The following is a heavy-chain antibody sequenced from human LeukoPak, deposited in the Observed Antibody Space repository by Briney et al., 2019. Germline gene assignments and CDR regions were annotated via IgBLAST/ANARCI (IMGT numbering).Heavy chain of an antibody. V-gene: IGHV1-46*01. Sequence: ASVKVSCKASGYTFTSYYMHWVRQAPGQGLEWMGIINPSGGSTSYAQKFQGRVTMTRDTSTSTVYMELSSLRAEDTAVYYCARDTAVGGFDYWGQGILVTVSS. J-gene: IGHJ4*02. CDR3: ARDTAVGGFDY. CDR2: INPSGGST. D-gene: IGHD6-13*01. CDR1: GYTFTSYY.